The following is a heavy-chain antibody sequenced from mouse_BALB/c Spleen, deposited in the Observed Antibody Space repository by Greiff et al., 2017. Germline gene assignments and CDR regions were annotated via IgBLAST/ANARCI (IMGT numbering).Heavy chain of an antibody. J-gene: IGHJ2*01. CDR3: ARRATPVAGRGPLDY. Sequence: EVKLMESGGDLVKPGGSLKLSCAASGFTFSSYGMSWVRQTPDKRLEWVATISSGGSYTYYPDSVKGRFTISRDNAKNTLYLQMSSLKSEDTAMYYCARRATPVAGRGPLDYWGQGTTLTVSS. V-gene: IGHV5-6*02. CDR2: ISSGGSYT. CDR1: GFTFSSYG. D-gene: IGHD1-1*01.